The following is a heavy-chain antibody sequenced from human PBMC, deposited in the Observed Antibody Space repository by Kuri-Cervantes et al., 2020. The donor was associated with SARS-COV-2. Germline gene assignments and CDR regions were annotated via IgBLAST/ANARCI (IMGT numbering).Heavy chain of an antibody. CDR1: GGSITMYY. V-gene: IGHV4-59*12. CDR3: ARGGAVILTASDY. Sequence: ESLKISCTVSGGSITMYYWSWIRQPPGKGLEWIGNIYYSGSTSNNPSFKGRVSISVDRSQNQFSLRLSAVTAADTAVYFCARGGAVILTASDYWGQGALVTVSS. D-gene: IGHD3-9*01. CDR2: IYYSGST. J-gene: IGHJ4*02.